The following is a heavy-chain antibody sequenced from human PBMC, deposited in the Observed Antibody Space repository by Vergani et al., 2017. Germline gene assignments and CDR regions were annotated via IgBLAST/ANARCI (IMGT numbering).Heavy chain of an antibody. J-gene: IGHJ5*02. V-gene: IGHV4-59*01. Sequence: QVRLQESGPGLVKPSETLSLTCSVSGGSMSGYYWSWIRQPPGKELEWIGYMYHSGSTNYNPSLETRVTISGDTSKNQFSLKLNSGTAADTAVYYCGRGADFYGLGSRLLDLWGQGILVTVSS. CDR2: MYHSGST. CDR3: GRGADFYGLGSRLLDL. D-gene: IGHD3-10*01. CDR1: GGSMSGYY.